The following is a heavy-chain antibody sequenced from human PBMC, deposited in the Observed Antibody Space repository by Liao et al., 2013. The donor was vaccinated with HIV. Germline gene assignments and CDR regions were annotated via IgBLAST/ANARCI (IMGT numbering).Heavy chain of an antibody. CDR2: IYYSGST. J-gene: IGHJ3*02. CDR1: GGSINSGDYY. CDR3: ARDKYSDSSGYYPSDNDAFDI. Sequence: QVQLQESGPGLVKPSQTLSLTCTVSGGSINSGDYYWSWIRQPPGKGLEWLGYIYYSGSTYYNPSLKSRVTISVDTSRNQFSLKLSSVTAADTAVYYCARDKYSDSSGYYPSDNDAFDIWAKGQWSPSLQ. D-gene: IGHD3-22*01. V-gene: IGHV4-30-4*08.